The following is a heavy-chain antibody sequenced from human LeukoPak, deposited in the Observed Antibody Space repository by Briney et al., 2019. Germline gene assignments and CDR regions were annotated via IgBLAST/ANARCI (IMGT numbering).Heavy chain of an antibody. D-gene: IGHD7-27*01. CDR3: TKALNWGSTFEAFDI. CDR1: GFTFKNYA. V-gene: IGHV3-23*01. CDR2: IAGVSDDS. Sequence: GGSLRLFCAASGFTFKNYAMSWVRQAPGGALEGVSTIAGVSDDSLYADSVKGRFTISRDISRETVYLQMDRLRGDDTAVYYCTKALNWGSTFEAFDIGGERTVVTVSS. J-gene: IGHJ3*02.